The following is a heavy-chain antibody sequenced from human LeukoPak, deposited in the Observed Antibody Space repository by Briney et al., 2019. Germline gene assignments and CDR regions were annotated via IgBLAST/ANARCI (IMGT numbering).Heavy chain of an antibody. Sequence: SETLSLTCTVSGVSISTFYWSWTRQPPGKGLVWSGYIYNIGTTNYNPSLKNRATISVDPSKNQFSLILSSVTAVDTAMYYCARHGGGLGWFDPWGQGALVTVSS. CDR1: GVSISTFY. J-gene: IGHJ5*02. D-gene: IGHD3-16*01. CDR2: IYNIGTT. CDR3: ARHGGGLGWFDP. V-gene: IGHV4-59*08.